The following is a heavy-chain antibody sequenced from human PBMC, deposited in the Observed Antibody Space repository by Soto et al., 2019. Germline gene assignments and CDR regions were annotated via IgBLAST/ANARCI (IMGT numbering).Heavy chain of an antibody. J-gene: IGHJ5*02. D-gene: IGHD5-12*01. CDR1: GYSFSDYG. CDR2: MSAYNGNT. Sequence: VQLVQSGPEVKQPGASVKVSCKASGYSFSDYGVTWVRQAPGQGLEWMGWMSAYNGNTNYAPRVQGRLTVTTDTSTRTAYMELTSLRSDDTALYYCARRLSGYGGYELDRWGQGTLISVSS. V-gene: IGHV1-18*01. CDR3: ARRLSGYGGYELDR.